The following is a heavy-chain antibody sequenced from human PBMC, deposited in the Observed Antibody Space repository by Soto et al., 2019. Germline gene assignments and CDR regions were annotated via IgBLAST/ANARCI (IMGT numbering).Heavy chain of an antibody. CDR3: ARHKYHSSGPSAY. V-gene: IGHV5-51*01. J-gene: IGHJ4*02. Sequence: PGESLKISCQGSGYSFTSYWIAWVRQMPGKGLEWMGIIYPGDSDTRYSPSFQGQVSISVDKSTSTAYLKLSSVTAADTAVYYCARHKYHSSGPSAYWGQGTLVTVSS. CDR2: IYPGDSDT. CDR1: GYSFTSYW. D-gene: IGHD3-22*01.